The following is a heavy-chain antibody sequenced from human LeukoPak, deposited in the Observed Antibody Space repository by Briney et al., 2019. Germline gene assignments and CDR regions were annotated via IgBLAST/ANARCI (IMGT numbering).Heavy chain of an antibody. CDR1: GFTFSSYA. J-gene: IGHJ6*03. CDR3: SKGGAAAGNYYYYMDV. V-gene: IGHV3-23*01. CDR2: ISGSGGSI. D-gene: IGHD6-13*01. Sequence: GGSLRLSCAASGFTFSSYAMSWVRQAPGKGLEWVSAISGSGGSIYYADSVKGRFTISRDNSKNTLYLQMNSLRAEDTAVYYCSKGGAAAGNYYYYMDVWGKGTTVTVSS.